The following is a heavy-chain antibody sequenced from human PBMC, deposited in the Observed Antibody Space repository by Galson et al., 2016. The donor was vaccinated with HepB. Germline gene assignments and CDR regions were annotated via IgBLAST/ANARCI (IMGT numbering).Heavy chain of an antibody. CDR1: GYKFSSYW. Sequence: QSGAEVKKPGESLKVSCKGSGYKFSSYWIGRVRQVPGKGLEWMGIIYPGDSDTRYSPSFQGQVTISADKSTSTAYLQWSSLKASDTAIYYCARQICSGGSCYSGADYWGQGTLVTVSS. CDR2: IYPGDSDT. CDR3: ARQICSGGSCYSGADY. V-gene: IGHV5-51*01. D-gene: IGHD2-15*01. J-gene: IGHJ4*02.